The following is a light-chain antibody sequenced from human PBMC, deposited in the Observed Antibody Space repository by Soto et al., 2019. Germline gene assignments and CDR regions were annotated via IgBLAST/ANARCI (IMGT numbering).Light chain of an antibody. Sequence: EIQMTQSPSTLSASPGDRATLTCRASQSISRCLAWYQQKPGQAPRLLIYDASNLATGIPARFSGSGSVTDFGIDIDNLEREHFPVDYGNQRGRWHRAFGRGTKVEIK. J-gene: IGKJ1*01. CDR2: DAS. V-gene: IGKV3-11*01. CDR3: NQRGRWHRA. CDR1: QSISRC.